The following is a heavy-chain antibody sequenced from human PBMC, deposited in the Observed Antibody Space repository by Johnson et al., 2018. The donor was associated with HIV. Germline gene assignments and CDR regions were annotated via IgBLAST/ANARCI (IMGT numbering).Heavy chain of an antibody. CDR3: AKGEIEDAFDI. J-gene: IGHJ3*02. V-gene: IGHV3-30*02. CDR1: GFTFSSYG. Sequence: VQLVESGGGVVQPGGSLRLSCAASGFTFSSYGMHWVRQAPGKGLEWVAFIRYDGSSQYFADSVKGRFTISRDNSKNTLYLQMNSLRTEDTAVYYCAKGEIEDAFDIWGQGTMVTVSS. D-gene: IGHD1-26*01. CDR2: IRYDGSSQ.